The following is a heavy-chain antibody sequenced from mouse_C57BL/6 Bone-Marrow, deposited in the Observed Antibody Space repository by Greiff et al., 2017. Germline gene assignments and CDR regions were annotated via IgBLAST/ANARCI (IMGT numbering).Heavy chain of an antibody. D-gene: IGHD1-1*01. V-gene: IGHV1-55*01. CDR3: ARTPPITTVVARYWYFDV. J-gene: IGHJ1*03. Sequence: VQLQQPGAELVKPGASVKMSCKASGYTFTSYWITWVKQRPGQGLEWIGDIYPGSGSTHYTEKFKSKATLTLDTSSSTAYMQLSSLTSADSAVYYCARTPPITTVVARYWYFDVWGTGTTVTVSS. CDR1: GYTFTSYW. CDR2: IYPGSGST.